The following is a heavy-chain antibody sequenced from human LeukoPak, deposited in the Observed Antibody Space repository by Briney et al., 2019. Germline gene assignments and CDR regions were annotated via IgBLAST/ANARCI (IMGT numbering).Heavy chain of an antibody. V-gene: IGHV3-7*01. CDR1: GFTFSRNW. Sequence: GGSLRLSCEASGFTFSRNWMTWVRQAPGKGLEWVANIRQDGNEKYYVDSVKGRFTISRDNAKNSLYLQMNSLRAEDTAVYYCASGGVVGPSTYWFYDLWGRGTRVTVSS. D-gene: IGHD1-26*01. J-gene: IGHJ2*01. CDR2: IRQDGNEK. CDR3: ASGGVVGPSTYWFYDL.